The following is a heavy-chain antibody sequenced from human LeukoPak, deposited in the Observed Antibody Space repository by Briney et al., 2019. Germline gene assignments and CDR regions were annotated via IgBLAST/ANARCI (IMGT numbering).Heavy chain of an antibody. Sequence: GASVKVSCKASGYTFTSYGISWVRQAPGQGLEWMGWISAYNGNTNYAQKFQGRVTITADKSTSTAYMELSSLRSEDMAVYYCARDRSTGGGFDYWGQGTLVTVSS. D-gene: IGHD2-8*02. CDR3: ARDRSTGGGFDY. J-gene: IGHJ4*02. CDR2: ISAYNGNT. V-gene: IGHV1-18*03. CDR1: GYTFTSYG.